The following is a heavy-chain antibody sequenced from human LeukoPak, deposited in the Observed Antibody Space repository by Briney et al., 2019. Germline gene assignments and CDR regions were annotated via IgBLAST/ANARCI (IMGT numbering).Heavy chain of an antibody. D-gene: IGHD3-22*01. V-gene: IGHV3-21*01. J-gene: IGHJ4*02. CDR3: ASAYLGAYYYDSSGPWYFDY. Sequence: GAALSLSCAASGVTFSSYSMNWFRQPQGKEPHWLPSISSSSSYIYYAASVNGRFTISRDIAKISLYLEMNSLRAEDTAVYYCASAYLGAYYYDSSGPWYFDYWGQGTLVTVPS. CDR1: GVTFSSYS. CDR2: ISSSSSYI.